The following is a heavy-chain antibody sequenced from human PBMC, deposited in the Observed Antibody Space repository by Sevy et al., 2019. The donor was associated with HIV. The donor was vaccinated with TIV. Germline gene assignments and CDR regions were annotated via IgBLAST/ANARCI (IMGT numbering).Heavy chain of an antibody. Sequence: GGSLRLSCAASGFTFSSYWMSWVRQAPGKGLEWVANIKQDGSEKYYVDSVKGRFTISRDNAKNSLYLQMNSLRAEDTAVYYCARERGPGVVDYYYYYMDVWGKGTTVTVSS. CDR3: ARERGPGVVDYYYYYMDV. J-gene: IGHJ6*03. CDR2: IKQDGSEK. V-gene: IGHV3-7*01. CDR1: GFTFSSYW. D-gene: IGHD2-2*01.